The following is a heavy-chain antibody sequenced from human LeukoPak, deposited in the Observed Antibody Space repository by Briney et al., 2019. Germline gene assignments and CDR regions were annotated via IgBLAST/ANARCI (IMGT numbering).Heavy chain of an antibody. D-gene: IGHD2-2*01. CDR2: INPNSGGT. V-gene: IGHV1-2*02. J-gene: IGHJ5*02. CDR1: GYTFTRYC. Sequence: ASVKVSCKASGYTFTRYCMHWVRQAPGQGLEWMGWINPNSGGTNYAQKFQGRVTMTRDTSISTAYMELSRLRSDDTAVYYCARDCCPFLCSSTSCYPPFPEDNWFDPWGQGTLVTVSS. CDR3: ARDCCPFLCSSTSCYPPFPEDNWFDP.